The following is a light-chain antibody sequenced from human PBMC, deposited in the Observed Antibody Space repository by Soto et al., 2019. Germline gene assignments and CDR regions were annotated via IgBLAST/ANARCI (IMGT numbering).Light chain of an antibody. Sequence: EIVMTQSPATLSVSPGEGATLSCRASESVSNNLAWYQQKFGQAPRLLIYHASTRATGIPARFSGSGSGTELTLTISSLQSEDFALYYCQQYNEWPLTFGGGTKVEIK. CDR2: HAS. CDR1: ESVSNN. J-gene: IGKJ4*01. V-gene: IGKV3-15*01. CDR3: QQYNEWPLT.